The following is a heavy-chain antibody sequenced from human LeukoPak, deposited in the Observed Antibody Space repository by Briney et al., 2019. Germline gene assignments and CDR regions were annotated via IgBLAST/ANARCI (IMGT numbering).Heavy chain of an antibody. Sequence: GASVRVSCKASGYRFSDYYMHWVRQAPGQGLEWMGRINSNSGGTGFAEKFRGRVTMTRDTSISTAYMELSRLTSDDTAVYYCVRAGGTYYYESSGYYYQNWFDSWGQGTLVTVSS. CDR1: GYRFSDYY. V-gene: IGHV1-2*06. D-gene: IGHD3-22*01. CDR2: INSNSGGT. CDR3: VRAGGTYYYESSGYYYQNWFDS. J-gene: IGHJ5*01.